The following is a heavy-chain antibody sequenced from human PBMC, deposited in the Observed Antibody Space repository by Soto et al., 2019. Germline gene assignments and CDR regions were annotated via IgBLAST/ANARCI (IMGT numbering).Heavy chain of an antibody. J-gene: IGHJ3*02. V-gene: IGHV4-34*01. CDR2: MSHSGGT. D-gene: IGHD1-1*01. CDR3: ARVERGTATTVVDAFDI. CDR1: GGFVSSGSYY. Sequence: QVQLQQWGAGLLKPSETLSLTCAVYGGFVSSGSYYWSWIRQPPGQGLECIGEMSHSGGTHFNTSLKSRVTISVDTSKNQFSLKMSSVTAADTALSYCARVERGTATTVVDAFDIWGPGTMVTVSS.